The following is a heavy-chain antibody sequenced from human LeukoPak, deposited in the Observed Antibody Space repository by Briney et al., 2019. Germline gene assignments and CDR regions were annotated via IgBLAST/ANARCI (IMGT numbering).Heavy chain of an antibody. D-gene: IGHD3-22*01. J-gene: IGHJ6*03. CDR2: MNPNSGNT. CDR3: ARGHYEHPTSYYYYYMDV. Sequence: ASVKVSCKASGYTFTSYGINWVRQATGQGLEWMGWMNPNSGNTGYAQKFQGRVTITRNTSISTAYMELSSLRSEDTAVYYCARGHYEHPTSYYYYYMDVWGKGTTVTVSS. V-gene: IGHV1-8*03. CDR1: GYTFTSYG.